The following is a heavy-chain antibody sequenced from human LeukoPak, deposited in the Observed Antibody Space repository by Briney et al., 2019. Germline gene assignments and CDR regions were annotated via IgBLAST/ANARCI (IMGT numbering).Heavy chain of an antibody. D-gene: IGHD6-6*01. J-gene: IGHJ4*02. CDR3: TSHLDLIAARQGY. Sequence: PGGSPRLSCAASGFTFSGSAMHWVRQASGKGLEWVGRIRSKANSYATAYAASVKGRFTISRDDSRNTAYLQMNSLKTEDTAVYYCTSHLDLIAARQGYWGQGTLVTVSS. CDR1: GFTFSGSA. V-gene: IGHV3-73*01. CDR2: IRSKANSYAT.